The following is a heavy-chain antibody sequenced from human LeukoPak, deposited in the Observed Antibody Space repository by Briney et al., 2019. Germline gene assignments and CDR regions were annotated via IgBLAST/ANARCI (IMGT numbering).Heavy chain of an antibody. CDR2: IYYSGST. Sequence: PSETLSLTCTVSGGSISSYYWSWIRQPPGKGLEWIGYIYYSGSTNYNPSLKSRVTVSVGTSKNQFSLKLSSVTAADTAVYYCARDPSDPDAFDIWGQGTMVTVSS. CDR1: GGSISSYY. CDR3: ARDPSDPDAFDI. J-gene: IGHJ3*02. V-gene: IGHV4-59*01. D-gene: IGHD6-6*01.